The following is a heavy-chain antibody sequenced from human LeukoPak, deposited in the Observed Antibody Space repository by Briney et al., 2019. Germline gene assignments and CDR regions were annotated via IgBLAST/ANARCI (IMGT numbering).Heavy chain of an antibody. V-gene: IGHV3-23*01. Sequence: PGGSLRLSCAASGFTFSSYAMSWVRQAPGKGLEWVSAGSGGSTYYADSVKGRFTISRDNSKNTLYLQMNSLRAEDTAVYYCARGERYSSSWGALYYYYYYGMDVWGQGTTVTVSS. CDR3: ARGERYSSSWGALYYYYYYGMDV. D-gene: IGHD6-13*01. CDR2: GSGGST. CDR1: GFTFSSYA. J-gene: IGHJ6*02.